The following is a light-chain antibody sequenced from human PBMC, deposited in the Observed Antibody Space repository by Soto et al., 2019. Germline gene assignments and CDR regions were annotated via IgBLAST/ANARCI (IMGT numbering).Light chain of an antibody. J-gene: IGKJ1*01. CDR1: QSISSW. CDR2: DAS. CDR3: QQYKSYST. V-gene: IGKV1-5*01. Sequence: DIQMTQSPSTLSASVGDRVTITCRASQSISSWLAWYQQKPGKAPKLLIYDASSLESGVPSRFSGSGSGTEFTRTISSLQPDDFATYYCQQYKSYSTFGQGTKVEIK.